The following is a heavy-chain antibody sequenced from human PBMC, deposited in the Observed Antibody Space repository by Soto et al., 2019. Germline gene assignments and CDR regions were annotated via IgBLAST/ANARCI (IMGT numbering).Heavy chain of an antibody. D-gene: IGHD5-18*01. CDR1: GGTFSSYA. Sequence: ASVKVSCKASGGTFSSYAISWVRQAPGQGLEWMGGIIPIFGTANYAQKFQGRVTITADKSTSTAYMELNSLRSEDTAVYYCARDGYSYGYPYFDYWGQGTLVTVSS. J-gene: IGHJ4*02. V-gene: IGHV1-69*06. CDR3: ARDGYSYGYPYFDY. CDR2: IIPIFGTA.